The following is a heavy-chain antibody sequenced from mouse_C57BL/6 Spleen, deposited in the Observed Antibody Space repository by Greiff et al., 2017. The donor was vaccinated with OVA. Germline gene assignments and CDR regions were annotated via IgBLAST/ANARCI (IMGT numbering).Heavy chain of an antibody. D-gene: IGHD2-5*01. V-gene: IGHV1-53*01. CDR1: GYTFTSYW. J-gene: IGHJ3*01. CDR2: INPSNGGT. Sequence: QVQLQQPGTELVKPGSSVKLSCKASGYTFTSYWMHWVKQRPGQGLEWIGNINPSNGGTNYNEKFKSKATLTVDKSSSTAYMQLSSLTSEDSAVYYCARHSNCGGAWFAYWGQGTLVTVSA. CDR3: ARHSNCGGAWFAY.